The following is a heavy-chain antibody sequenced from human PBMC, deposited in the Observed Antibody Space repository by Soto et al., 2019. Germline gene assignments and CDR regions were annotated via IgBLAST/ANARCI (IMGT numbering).Heavy chain of an antibody. CDR3: ARHVPAAGYYYGMDV. J-gene: IGHJ6*02. V-gene: IGHV1-69*12. CDR2: IIPIFGTA. D-gene: IGHD2-2*01. Sequence: QVQLVQSGAEVKKPGSSVKVSCKASGGTFSSYAISWVRQAPGQGLEWMGGIIPIFGTANYAQKFQGRVTIPEDEATSTAYMELSRLRSEDTAVYYCARHVPAAGYYYGMDVWGQGTTVTVSS. CDR1: GGTFSSYA.